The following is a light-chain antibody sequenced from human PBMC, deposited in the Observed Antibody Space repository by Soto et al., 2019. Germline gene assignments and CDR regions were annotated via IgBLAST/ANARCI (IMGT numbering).Light chain of an antibody. CDR1: SSDVGAYNY. CDR3: SSFASRNPWV. V-gene: IGLV2-8*01. Sequence: QSALTQPPSASGSPGQSVTISCTGTSSDVGAYNYVSWYQQHAGKAPKLVIYEVTKRPSGVPGRFSGSKSANTASLTVSGPQAEDEADYYCSSFASRNPWVFGGGTKLTVL. CDR2: EVT. J-gene: IGLJ3*02.